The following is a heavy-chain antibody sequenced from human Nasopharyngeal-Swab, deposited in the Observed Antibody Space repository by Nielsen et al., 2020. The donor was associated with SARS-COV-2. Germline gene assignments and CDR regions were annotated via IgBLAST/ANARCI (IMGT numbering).Heavy chain of an antibody. CDR2: VKNDGTTT. J-gene: IGHJ4*02. V-gene: IGHV3-74*01. Sequence: GGSLRLSCAASGFILSDYWVHWVRQAPGKGLVWVSHVKNDGTTTTYADAVKGRFTMSRDDAKNILYLQMNSLRTEDTAVYYCARDGQGAVDLDYWGQGSLVTVPS. CDR1: GFILSDYW. D-gene: IGHD6-19*01. CDR3: ARDGQGAVDLDY.